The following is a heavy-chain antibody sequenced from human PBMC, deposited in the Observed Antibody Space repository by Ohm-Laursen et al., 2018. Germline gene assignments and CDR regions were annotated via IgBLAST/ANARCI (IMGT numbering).Heavy chain of an antibody. Sequence: GTLSLTCTVSGAPISTHYWSWIRQPPGKGLEWIGYIYYSGTTNYNPSLKSRVTISLNTSKNQFSLQLSSVTATDTAVYYCARRAEPSWYFDLWGRGTLVTVSS. CDR3: ARRAEPSWYFDL. V-gene: IGHV4-59*08. CDR2: IYYSGTT. J-gene: IGHJ2*01. CDR1: GAPISTHY.